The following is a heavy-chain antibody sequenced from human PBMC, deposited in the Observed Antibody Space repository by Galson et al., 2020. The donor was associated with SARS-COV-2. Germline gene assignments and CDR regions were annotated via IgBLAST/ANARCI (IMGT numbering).Heavy chain of an antibody. CDR3: VRHRPPHLYSSSWSTVDY. V-gene: IGHV5-51*01. D-gene: IGHD6-13*01. Sequence: GESLKISCTGSGYTFNNYWIGWVRQLPGKGLEWLGIIYPSKFDTRYSPSFQGQVTISVDKSISTAYLQWSSLKASDTGMYYCVRHRPPHLYSSSWSTVDYWGQGTLVTVSS. CDR2: IYPSKFDT. J-gene: IGHJ4*02. CDR1: GYTFNNYW.